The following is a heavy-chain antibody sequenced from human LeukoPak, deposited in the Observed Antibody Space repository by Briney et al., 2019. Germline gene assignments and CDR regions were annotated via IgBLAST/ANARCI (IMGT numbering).Heavy chain of an antibody. D-gene: IGHD2-2*01. CDR1: GFTFSSYA. J-gene: IGHJ6*03. CDR3: AKGAYCRSATCYEGYYHYYMDV. Sequence: GGSLRLSCAASGFTFSSYAMSWVRQAPGKGLEWVSAISDSGGITYYADSVKGRFTISRDNSKNTLYLQMNSLRAEDTAVYYCAKGAYCRSATCYEGYYHYYMDVWGKGTTVTVSS. V-gene: IGHV3-23*01. CDR2: ISDSGGIT.